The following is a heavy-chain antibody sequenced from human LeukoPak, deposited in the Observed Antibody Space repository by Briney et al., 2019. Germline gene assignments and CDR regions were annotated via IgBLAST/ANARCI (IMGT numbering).Heavy chain of an antibody. V-gene: IGHV3-30*02. CDR2: IRYDGSNK. D-gene: IGHD3-10*01. J-gene: IGHJ4*02. CDR1: GFTFSSYG. Sequence: GGSLRLSCAASGFTFSSYGMHWVRQAPGKGLEWVAFIRYDGSNKDYADSVKGRFTISRDNSKNTLYMQMNSLRAEDTAVYHCAKETGYSGSDYGVFDYWGQGTLVTVSS. CDR3: AKETGYSGSDYGVFDY.